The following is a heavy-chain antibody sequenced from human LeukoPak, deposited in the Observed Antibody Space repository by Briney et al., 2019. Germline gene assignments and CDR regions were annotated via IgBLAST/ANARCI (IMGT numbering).Heavy chain of an antibody. CDR1: GASITDYY. CDR3: TRGHWALDC. J-gene: IGHJ4*02. V-gene: IGHV4-59*12. D-gene: IGHD7-27*01. CDR2: IHHSGST. Sequence: SETLSLACSVSGASITDYYWSWMRQSPGKGLEWIGYIHHSGSTDHNSSLKSRVTISLDRSRNQFSLKVNSVTAGDTAIYYCTRGHWALDCWSQGTLVTVS.